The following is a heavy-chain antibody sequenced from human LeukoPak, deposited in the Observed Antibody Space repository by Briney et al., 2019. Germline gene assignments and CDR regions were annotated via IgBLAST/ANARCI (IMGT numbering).Heavy chain of an antibody. CDR1: GFTFSNYG. V-gene: IGHV3-30*03. D-gene: IGHD2-2*01. J-gene: IGHJ4*02. CDR2: ISYDGSDK. CDR3: ARDRGYCSSTSCPTVLDY. Sequence: PGGSLRLSCAASGFTFSNYGMHWVRQAPGKGLEWVAVISYDGSDKFYADSVKGRFTISRDNSKNTLYLQMNSLRAEDTAVYYCARDRGYCSSTSCPTVLDYWGQGTLVTVSS.